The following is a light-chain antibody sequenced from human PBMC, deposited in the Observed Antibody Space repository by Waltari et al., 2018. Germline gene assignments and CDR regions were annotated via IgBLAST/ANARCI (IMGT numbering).Light chain of an antibody. CDR3: CSYAGSGTYV. J-gene: IGLJ1*01. CDR1: NSDVGNYNL. V-gene: IGLV2-23*02. CDR2: EVI. Sequence: QSALTQPASVSGTPGQSITISCTGTNSDVGNYNLVSWYQHHPGEAPKLMICEVIKRPAGGSNRFSGSKAGNTASLTSSGLQAEDEADYYCCSYAGSGTYVFGTGTKVTVL.